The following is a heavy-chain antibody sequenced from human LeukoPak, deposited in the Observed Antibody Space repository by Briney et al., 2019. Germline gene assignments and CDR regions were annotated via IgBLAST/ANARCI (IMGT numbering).Heavy chain of an antibody. CDR1: SYSITTNHY. V-gene: IGHV4-38-2*01. J-gene: IGHJ4*02. D-gene: IGHD6-19*01. CDR3: ARGGQWLPFDY. CDR2: IYHSGIT. Sequence: SETLSLTCAVSSYSITTNHYWGWIRQPPGKGLGWIGYIYHSGITYYNPSLKSRVTISVDTSKNQFSLKLSSVTAADTAVYYCARGGQWLPFDYWGQGTLVTVSS.